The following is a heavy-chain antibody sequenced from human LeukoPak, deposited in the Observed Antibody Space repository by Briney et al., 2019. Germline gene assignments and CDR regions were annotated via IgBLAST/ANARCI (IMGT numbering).Heavy chain of an antibody. V-gene: IGHV4-59*01. D-gene: IGHD2-2*01. J-gene: IGHJ6*02. CDR3: ARGGDCSSTSCYFGYYGMDV. Sequence: PSETLSLTCTVSGGSISCYYWSWIRQPPGKGLEWIRYIYYSGNTNYNPSLKSRVTISVDTSKNQFSLKVSSVSDADTAVYYCARGGDCSSTSCYFGYYGMDVWGQGTTVTVSS. CDR2: IYYSGNT. CDR1: GGSISCYY.